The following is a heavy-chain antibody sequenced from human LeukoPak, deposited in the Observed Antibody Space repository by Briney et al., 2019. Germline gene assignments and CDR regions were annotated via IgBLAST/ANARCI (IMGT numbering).Heavy chain of an antibody. D-gene: IGHD2-21*01. Sequence: PSETLSLTCAVYGGSFSGYYWSWMRQPPGKGLEWIGEINHSGSTNYNPSLKSRVTISVDTSKNQFSLKLSSVTAADTAVYYCARGRPYYYFDYWGQGTLVTVSS. J-gene: IGHJ4*02. CDR1: GGSFSGYY. V-gene: IGHV4-34*01. CDR2: INHSGST. CDR3: ARGRPYYYFDY.